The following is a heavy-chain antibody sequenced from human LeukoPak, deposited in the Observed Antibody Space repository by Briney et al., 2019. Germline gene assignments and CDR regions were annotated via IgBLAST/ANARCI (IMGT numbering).Heavy chain of an antibody. CDR3: AMSGVGSTGNGVDH. D-gene: IGHD1-26*01. CDR2: IYGGGNT. Sequence: PGGSLRLSCAASGFTVSYNYMTWVRQAPGKGLEWVSVIYGGGNTYYADSVKGRFTISRDNSKNTLYLQMNSLRAQDTAVYYCAMSGVGSTGNGVDHGGQGTLVTVSS. V-gene: IGHV3-66*01. J-gene: IGHJ4*02. CDR1: GFTVSYNY.